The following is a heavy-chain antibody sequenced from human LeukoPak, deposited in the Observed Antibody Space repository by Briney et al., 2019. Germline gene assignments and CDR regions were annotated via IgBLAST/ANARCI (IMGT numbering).Heavy chain of an antibody. D-gene: IGHD2-21*02. CDR1: GFTFSSYS. V-gene: IGHV3-21*01. CDR2: ISSSSSYI. CDR3: ARDKTEHCGGDCYRFDY. Sequence: GGSLRLSCAASGFTFSSYSMNWVRQAPGKGLEWVSSISSSSSYIYYADSVKGRFTISRDNAKNSLYLQMNSLRAEDTAVYYCARDKTEHCGGDCYRFDYWGQGTLVTVSS. J-gene: IGHJ4*02.